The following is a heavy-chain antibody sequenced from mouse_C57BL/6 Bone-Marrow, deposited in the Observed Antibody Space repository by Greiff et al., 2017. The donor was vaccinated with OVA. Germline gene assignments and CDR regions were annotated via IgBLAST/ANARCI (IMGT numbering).Heavy chain of an antibody. J-gene: IGHJ3*01. Sequence: QVQLQQPGAELVRPGSSVKLSCKASGYTFTSYWMHWVKQRPIQGLEWIGNIDPSDSETHYNQKFKDKATLTVDKSSSTAYMQLSSLTSEDSAVYYCARFAGSSYWFAYWGQGTLVTVSA. CDR3: ARFAGSSYWFAY. V-gene: IGHV1-52*01. D-gene: IGHD1-1*01. CDR1: GYTFTSYW. CDR2: IDPSDSET.